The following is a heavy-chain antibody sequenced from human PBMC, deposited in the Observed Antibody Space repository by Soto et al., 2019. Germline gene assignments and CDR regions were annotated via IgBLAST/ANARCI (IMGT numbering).Heavy chain of an antibody. J-gene: IGHJ3*02. Sequence: QVQLLESGGGLVKPGGSLRLSCAASGFTVSDYYMAWIRQPPGKGLEWISYISGDSIDTNHADSVKGRFTISSYNAKNSLYLQMYSLRAEDTAVYFCATGQQVRMADIVGQWTMVTVSS. CDR1: GFTVSDYY. CDR3: ATGQQVRMADI. D-gene: IGHD6-13*01. V-gene: IGHV3-11*03. CDR2: ISGDSIDT.